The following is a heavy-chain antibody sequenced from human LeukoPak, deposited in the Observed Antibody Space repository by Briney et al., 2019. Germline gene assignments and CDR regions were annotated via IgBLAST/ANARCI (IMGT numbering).Heavy chain of an antibody. Sequence: PSETLSLTCTVARVSINDYYWTWIRQPPGRGLEWIGYVSSTGNTNSNPSLRSRVSMSIDASKKQFSLRLNSVTAEDTAVYYCARDMFDPWGQGTLVTVSS. CDR3: ARDMFDP. J-gene: IGHJ5*02. CDR1: RVSINDYY. V-gene: IGHV4-59*12. CDR2: VSSTGNT.